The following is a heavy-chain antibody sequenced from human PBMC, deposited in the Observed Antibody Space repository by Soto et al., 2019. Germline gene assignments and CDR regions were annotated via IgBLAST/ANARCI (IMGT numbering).Heavy chain of an antibody. V-gene: IGHV4-59*01. Sequence: SETLSLTCTVSGGSISSYYWSWIRQPPGKGLEWIGYIYYSGSTNYNPSLKSRVTISVDTSKNQFSLKLSSVTAADTAVYYCAGRTRDFWSGYYYGDFDYWGQGTLVTVSS. D-gene: IGHD3-3*01. CDR1: GGSISSYY. CDR3: AGRTRDFWSGYYYGDFDY. CDR2: IYYSGST. J-gene: IGHJ4*02.